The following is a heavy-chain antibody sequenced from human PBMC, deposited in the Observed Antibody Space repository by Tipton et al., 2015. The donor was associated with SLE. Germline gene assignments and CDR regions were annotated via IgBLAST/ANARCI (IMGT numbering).Heavy chain of an antibody. Sequence: SLRLSCAASGFRFDGYAMNWVRQSAGRGLEWVSTISGSGDSTHYADSVKGRFTISRDNSKNMLYLQMNSLRADDTAVYYCAKDTLEAARSSYYYGMDVWGQGTTVTVSS. V-gene: IGHV3-23*01. D-gene: IGHD6-6*01. CDR2: ISGSGDST. CDR1: GFRFDGYA. CDR3: AKDTLEAARSSYYYGMDV. J-gene: IGHJ6*02.